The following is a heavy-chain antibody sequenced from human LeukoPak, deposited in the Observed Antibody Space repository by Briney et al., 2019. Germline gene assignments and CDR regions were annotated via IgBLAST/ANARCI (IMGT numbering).Heavy chain of an antibody. V-gene: IGHV4-59*08. CDR3: ARRGIAVAGDYYYYMDV. CDR2: IYYTGST. J-gene: IGHJ6*03. D-gene: IGHD6-19*01. Sequence: SETLSLTCSVSRDSISNYYWSWIRQSPGRGLEWIGYIYYTGSTNYNPSLKSRVTMSVDTSKNQFSLKPSSVTAADTAVYYCARRGIAVAGDYYYYMDVWGKGTTVTISS. CDR1: RDSISNYY.